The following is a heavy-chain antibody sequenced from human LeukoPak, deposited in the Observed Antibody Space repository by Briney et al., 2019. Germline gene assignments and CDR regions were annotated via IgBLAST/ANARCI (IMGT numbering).Heavy chain of an antibody. CDR1: GFTFSSYA. Sequence: GGSLRLSCAASGFTFSSYAMHWVRQAPGKGLEWVAVISYDGSNKYYADSVKGRFTISRDNSKNTLYLQMNSLRAEDTAVYYCAKRLAMTGTYHFDYWGQGTLVTVSS. D-gene: IGHD6-19*01. CDR2: ISYDGSNK. CDR3: AKRLAMTGTYHFDY. V-gene: IGHV3-30-3*02. J-gene: IGHJ4*02.